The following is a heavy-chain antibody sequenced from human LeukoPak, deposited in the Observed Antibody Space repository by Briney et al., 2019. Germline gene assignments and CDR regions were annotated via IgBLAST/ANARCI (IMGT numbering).Heavy chain of an antibody. D-gene: IGHD3-3*01. J-gene: IGHJ6*03. V-gene: IGHV3-74*01. CDR2: INSDGSST. CDR1: GFTFSSYW. CDR3: ARDQPKYYDFWSGYSNPMDA. Sequence: GRSLRLSCAASGFTFSSYWMDWVRQAPGKGRGWVSRINSDGSSTSYADSVKGRFTISRDNAKNTMCRQMNSVRAEATAVYYCARDQPKYYDFWSGYSNPMDAWGKGTPVTVSS.